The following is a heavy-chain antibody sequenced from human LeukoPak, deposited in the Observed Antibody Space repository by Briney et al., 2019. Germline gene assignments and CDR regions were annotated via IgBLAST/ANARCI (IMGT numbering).Heavy chain of an antibody. J-gene: IGHJ4*02. CDR3: ARMGAAAGHFDY. V-gene: IGHV1-18*01. Sequence: ASVKVSCKASGYTFTSYDINWVRQATGQGLEWMGWISAYNGNTNYAQKLQGRVTMTTDTSTSTAYMELRSLRSDDTAVYYCARMGAAAGHFDYWGQGTLVTVSS. CDR1: GYTFTSYD. D-gene: IGHD6-13*01. CDR2: ISAYNGNT.